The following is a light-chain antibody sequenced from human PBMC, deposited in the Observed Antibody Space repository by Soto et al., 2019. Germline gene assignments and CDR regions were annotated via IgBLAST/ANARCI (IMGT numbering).Light chain of an antibody. J-gene: IGLJ1*01. CDR3: ETWDSNTHV. V-gene: IGLV4-60*03. CDR2: LEGSGSY. Sequence: QPVLTQSSSASASLGSSVKLTCTLSSGHSSYIIAWHQQQPGKAPRYLMKLEGSGSYNKGSGVPDRFSGSSSGADRYLTIYNLQSEDEADYYCETWDSNTHVFGTGTKVTVL. CDR1: SGHSSYI.